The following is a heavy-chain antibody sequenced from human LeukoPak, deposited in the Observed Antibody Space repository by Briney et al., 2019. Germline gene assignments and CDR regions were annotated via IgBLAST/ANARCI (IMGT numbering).Heavy chain of an antibody. Sequence: ASVKVSCKASGYTFNKYGISWVRQAPGQGLEWMGLISPYNDNTNYAQRLQGRVTMTTDTSTSTAYMELKSLRSDDTAVYYCARILYYDTRLRGWFFDYWGQGTLVTVSS. CDR3: ARILYYDTRLRGWFFDY. V-gene: IGHV1-18*01. D-gene: IGHD3-22*01. CDR1: GYTFNKYG. CDR2: ISPYNDNT. J-gene: IGHJ4*02.